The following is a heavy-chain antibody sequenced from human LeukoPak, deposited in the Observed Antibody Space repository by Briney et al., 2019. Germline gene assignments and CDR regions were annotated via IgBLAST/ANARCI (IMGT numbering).Heavy chain of an antibody. J-gene: IGHJ4*02. V-gene: IGHV4-59*08. D-gene: IGHD5-18*01. CDR1: GGSISSYY. CDR2: VYYSGST. CDR3: ARHMGLGYSYGYPYFDY. Sequence: SETLPLTCTVSGGSISSYYWSWIRQPPGKGLKWIGYVYYSGSTNYNPSLKSRVIISVDTSKNQFSLKLSSVTAADTAVYYCARHMGLGYSYGYPYFDYWGQGTLVTVSS.